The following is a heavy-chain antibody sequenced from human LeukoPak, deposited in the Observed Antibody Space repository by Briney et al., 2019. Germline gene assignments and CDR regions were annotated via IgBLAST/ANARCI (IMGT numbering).Heavy chain of an antibody. D-gene: IGHD3-22*01. V-gene: IGHV4-30-2*01. CDR3: ARGPRYYYDSSGYYNWYFDL. J-gene: IGHJ2*01. CDR1: GGSISSGGYS. CDR2: IYHSRST. Sequence: SETLSLTCAVSGGSISSGGYSWSWIRQPPGKGLEWIGYIYHSRSTYYNPSLKSRVTISVDRSKNQFSLKLSSVTAADTAVYYCARGPRYYYDSSGYYNWYFDLWGRGTLVTVSS.